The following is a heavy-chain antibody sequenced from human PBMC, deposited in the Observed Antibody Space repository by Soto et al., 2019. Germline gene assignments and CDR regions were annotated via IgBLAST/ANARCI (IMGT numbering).Heavy chain of an antibody. J-gene: IGHJ4*02. D-gene: IGHD6-13*01. CDR2: INHSGST. CDR3: ARGPPIAAAGSTIDY. V-gene: IGHV4-34*01. Sequence: SETLSLTCAVYGGSFSGYYWSWIRQPPGKGLEWIGEINHSGSTNYNPSLKSRVTISVDTSKNQFSLKLSSVTAADTAVYYCARGPPIAAAGSTIDYWGQGTLVTVS. CDR1: GGSFSGYY.